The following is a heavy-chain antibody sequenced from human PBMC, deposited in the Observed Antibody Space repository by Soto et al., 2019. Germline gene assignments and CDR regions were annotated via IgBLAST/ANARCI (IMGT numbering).Heavy chain of an antibody. J-gene: IGHJ4*02. V-gene: IGHV3-30*18. D-gene: IGHD2-15*01. CDR1: GFTFSTYD. Sequence: QVQLVQSGGGMVQPGRSLRLSCTVSGFTFSTYDMHWVRQAPVKGLEWVAVVSYDAGYKNYADSVKGRFTISRDNSKNTLYLQMNGLRPEDTAVYYCAKVSITKSSAVTFDSWGQGTLVTVSS. CDR2: VSYDAGYK. CDR3: AKVSITKSSAVTFDS.